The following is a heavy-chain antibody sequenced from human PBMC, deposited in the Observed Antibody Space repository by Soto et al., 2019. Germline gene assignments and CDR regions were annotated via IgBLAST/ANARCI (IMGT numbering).Heavy chain of an antibody. CDR3: AKDRATGSVSSHYS. V-gene: IGHV3-23*01. D-gene: IGHD2-8*02. CDR2: ITAIGAIT. CDR1: HFDCSAYA. J-gene: IGHJ4*02. Sequence: AGGSVRIWFAASHFDCSAYAMGLVSQSPWKGLELVSHITAIGAITYYAASVKCRFTIYTDNYKNKLYLHMSAIRVDDTAIIFFAKDRATGSVSSHYSWGQGPLATVSS.